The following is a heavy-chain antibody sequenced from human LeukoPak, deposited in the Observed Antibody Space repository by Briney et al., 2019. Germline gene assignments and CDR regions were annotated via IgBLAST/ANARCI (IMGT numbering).Heavy chain of an antibody. CDR3: ARDSVSSGSYYPAY. V-gene: IGHV3-30-3*01. D-gene: IGHD3-10*01. CDR2: ISYDGSNK. Sequence: GGSLRLSCAASGFTFSSYAMHWVRQAPGKGLEWVAVISYDGSNKYYADSVKGRFTISRDNSKNTLYLQMNSLRAEDTAVYYCARDSVSSGSYYPAYWGQGTLVTVSS. J-gene: IGHJ4*02. CDR1: GFTFSSYA.